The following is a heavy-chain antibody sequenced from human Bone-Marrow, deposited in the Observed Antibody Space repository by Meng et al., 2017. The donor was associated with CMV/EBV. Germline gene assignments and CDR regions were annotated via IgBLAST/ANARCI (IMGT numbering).Heavy chain of an antibody. V-gene: IGHV3-30*18. CDR3: AKAVPGFCTSSKCPTPDY. CDR1: FTFSSYG. D-gene: IGHD2-2*01. CDR2: ISYDGSNK. Sequence: FTFSSYGMHWVRQAPGKGLAWVAVISYDGSNKYLADSVKGRFTISRDNPKNTMFLQMDSLGADDPAMYYCAKAVPGFCTSSKCPTPDYWGQGTLVTVSS. J-gene: IGHJ4*02.